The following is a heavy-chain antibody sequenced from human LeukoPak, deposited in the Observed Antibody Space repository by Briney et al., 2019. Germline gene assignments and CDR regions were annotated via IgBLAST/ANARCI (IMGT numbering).Heavy chain of an antibody. Sequence: ASVKVSCKASEYTFTGYYMHWVRQAPGQGLEWMGIINPSDGSTTYPQKFQGRVTMTRDTSTSTIYMELSSLRSEDTAVYYCARSSHQLQSDYWGQGTLVTVSS. CDR1: EYTFTGYY. V-gene: IGHV1-46*01. J-gene: IGHJ4*02. CDR2: INPSDGST. CDR3: ARSSHQLQSDY. D-gene: IGHD2-2*01.